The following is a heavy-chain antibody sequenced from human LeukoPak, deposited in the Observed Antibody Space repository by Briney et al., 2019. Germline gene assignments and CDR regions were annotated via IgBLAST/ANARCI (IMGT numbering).Heavy chain of an antibody. J-gene: IGHJ3*01. CDR2: ISHDGSST. CDR3: ARVSGGAVDV. CDR1: GFTFTNNW. V-gene: IGHV3-74*01. Sequence: PGGSLRLSCAASGFTFTNNWMRWVRPAPTRGLVWVSRISHDGSSTYYADSVKGRFTISRDNTKNTLYLQMNSLRADDTAVYYCARVSGGAVDVYCQGRLVTIAS. D-gene: IGHD2-15*01.